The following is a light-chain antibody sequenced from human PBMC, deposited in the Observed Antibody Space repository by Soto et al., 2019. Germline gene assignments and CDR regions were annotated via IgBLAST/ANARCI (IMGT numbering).Light chain of an antibody. CDR3: SSYTISSTYV. J-gene: IGLJ1*01. CDR1: SSDIGGCTY. CDR2: EVS. Sequence: QSVLTQPASVSGSPGQSITISCTGTSSDIGGCTYVSWYQQHPGKAPKLLIYEVSNRPSGVSNRLSGSKSDNTASLTISGLQAEDEADYYCSSYTISSTYVFGTGTKVTVL. V-gene: IGLV2-14*01.